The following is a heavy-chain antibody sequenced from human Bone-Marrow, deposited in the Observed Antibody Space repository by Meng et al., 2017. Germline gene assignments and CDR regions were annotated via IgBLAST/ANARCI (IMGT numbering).Heavy chain of an antibody. Sequence: QVQLPRGGGGLLKLSETLPLTCAVYGGSFRGYYWSWIRQPPGKGLEWIGEINHSGSTNSHPSLKSRVTISVDTSKNQFSLKLSSVTAADTAVYYCARGRVFRRTIFGVVIFDYWGQGTLVTVSS. V-gene: IGHV4-34*01. D-gene: IGHD3-3*01. CDR3: ARGRVFRRTIFGVVIFDY. CDR1: GGSFRGYY. J-gene: IGHJ4*02. CDR2: INHSGST.